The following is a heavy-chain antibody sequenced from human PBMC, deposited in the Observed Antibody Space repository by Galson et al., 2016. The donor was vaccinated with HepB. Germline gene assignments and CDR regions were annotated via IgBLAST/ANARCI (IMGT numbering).Heavy chain of an antibody. CDR3: ARLRDNYGHAIDI. V-gene: IGHV3-21*01. CDR1: GFTFRNYH. Sequence: SLRLSCAGSGFTFRNYHMNWVRQTPGKGLEWVSSISSGSAYKYYADSVKGRFSIFRDNAKNSLYLQMNSLRVVDTAVYYCARLRDNYGHAIDIWSQGTMVTVSS. CDR2: ISSGSAYK. D-gene: IGHD3-10*01. J-gene: IGHJ3*02.